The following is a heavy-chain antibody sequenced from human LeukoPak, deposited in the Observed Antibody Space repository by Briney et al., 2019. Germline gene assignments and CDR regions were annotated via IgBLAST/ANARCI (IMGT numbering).Heavy chain of an antibody. Sequence: PSETLSLTCAVYGGSFSGYYWSWIRQPPGKGLEWIGEINHSGSTYYNPSLKSRVTISVDTSKNQFSLKLNSVTAADTAVYYCARQIPSNWFDPWGQGTLVTVSS. CDR2: INHSGST. CDR1: GGSFSGYY. V-gene: IGHV4-34*01. D-gene: IGHD2-2*02. CDR3: ARQIPSNWFDP. J-gene: IGHJ5*02.